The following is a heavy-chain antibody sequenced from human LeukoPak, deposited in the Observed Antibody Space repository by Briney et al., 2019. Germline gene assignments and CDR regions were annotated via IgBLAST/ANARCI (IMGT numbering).Heavy chain of an antibody. V-gene: IGHV1-8*02. Sequence: ASVKVSCKASGGTFSSYAISWVRQATGQGLEWMGWMNPNSGNTGYAQKFQGRVTMTRNTSISTAYMELSSLRSEDTAVYYCARGSGSGRLPYYYYGMDVWGQGTTVTVSS. CDR2: MNPNSGNT. CDR1: GGTFSSYA. D-gene: IGHD3-10*01. J-gene: IGHJ6*02. CDR3: ARGSGSGRLPYYYYGMDV.